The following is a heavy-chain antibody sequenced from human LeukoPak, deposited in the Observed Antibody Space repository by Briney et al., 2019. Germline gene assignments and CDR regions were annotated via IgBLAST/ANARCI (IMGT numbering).Heavy chain of an antibody. CDR1: GYTFTGYY. CDR3: ARDSREHSSWYYYTKYNWFGP. J-gene: IGHJ5*02. Sequence: ASVKVSCKASGYTFTGYYMHWVRQAPGQGLEWMGWINPNSGGTNYAQKFQGRVTMTRDTSISTAYMELSRLRSDDTAVYYCARDSREHSSWYYYTKYNWFGPWGQGTLVTVSS. V-gene: IGHV1-2*02. CDR2: INPNSGGT. D-gene: IGHD6-13*01.